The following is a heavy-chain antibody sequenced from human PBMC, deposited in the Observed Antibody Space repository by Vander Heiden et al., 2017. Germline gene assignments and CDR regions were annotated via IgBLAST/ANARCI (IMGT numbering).Heavy chain of an antibody. J-gene: IGHJ4*02. D-gene: IGHD3-10*01. V-gene: IGHV3-33*01. CDR1: GFSSNVYD. CDR3: VRDLDHYFDS. CDR2: IWYDGSHK. Sequence: QVELVESGGGVVQPAGSLTLSCNSAGFSSNVYDYHWVRQAPGMGLEWVAVIWYDGSHKYFLASVMGRFAISRDSSKDTVYLQMNDLRVEDTAVYYCVRDLDHYFDSWGQGTLVTVSS.